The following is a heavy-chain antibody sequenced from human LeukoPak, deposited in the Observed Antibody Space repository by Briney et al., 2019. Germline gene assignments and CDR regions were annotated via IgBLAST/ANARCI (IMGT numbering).Heavy chain of an antibody. CDR1: GFTFSSFE. V-gene: IGHV3-48*03. D-gene: IGHD4-23*01. Sequence: LSGGSLRLSCAASGFTFSSFEMNWVRQAPGKGLEWVSHISSSGSTIYYADSVKGRFTISRDNAKNSLFLQMNSLRAEDTAVYYCARAYAGTLFYWGQGTLATVSS. J-gene: IGHJ4*02. CDR2: ISSSGSTI. CDR3: ARAYAGTLFY.